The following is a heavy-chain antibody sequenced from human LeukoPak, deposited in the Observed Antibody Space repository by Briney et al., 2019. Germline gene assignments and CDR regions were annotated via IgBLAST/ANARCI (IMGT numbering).Heavy chain of an antibody. CDR2: INPNSGGT. J-gene: IGHJ4*02. CDR1: GYTFTGYY. V-gene: IGHV1-2*02. D-gene: IGHD6-13*01. CDR3: AREYGIAAAVDY. Sequence: GASVKVSCKASGYTFTGYYMHWVGQAPGQGREWMGWINPNSGGTNYAQKFQGRVTMTRDTSISTAYMELSRLRSDDTAVYYCAREYGIAAAVDYWGQGTLVTVSS.